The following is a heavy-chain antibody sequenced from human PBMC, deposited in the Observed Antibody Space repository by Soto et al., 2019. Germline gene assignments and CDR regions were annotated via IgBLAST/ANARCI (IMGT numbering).Heavy chain of an antibody. J-gene: IGHJ4*02. V-gene: IGHV4-34*01. Sequence: PSETLSLTCAVDGGSFSGYYWSWIRQPPGKGLEWIGEINHSGSTNYNPSLKSRVTISVDTSKNQFSLKLSSVTAADTAVYYCARQVGGWAPWYFDYWGQGTLVTVSS. CDR3: ARQVGGWAPWYFDY. D-gene: IGHD6-19*01. CDR1: GGSFSGYY. CDR2: INHSGST.